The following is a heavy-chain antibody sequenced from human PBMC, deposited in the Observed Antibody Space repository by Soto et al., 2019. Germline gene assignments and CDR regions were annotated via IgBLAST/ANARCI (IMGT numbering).Heavy chain of an antibody. CDR3: AKEKPGTTSFDY. D-gene: IGHD1-1*01. CDR2: ISDRGDTT. V-gene: IGHV3-23*01. CDR1: GFTISSNA. Sequence: EVQLLESGGGLVQPGGSLRLSCAASGFTISSNAMYWVRQAPGKGLEWVSAISDRGDTTHYADSVKGRFTISRDTSKNTLYLQLNTLRADDTAVYYCAKEKPGTTSFDYWGQGTLVTVSS. J-gene: IGHJ4*02.